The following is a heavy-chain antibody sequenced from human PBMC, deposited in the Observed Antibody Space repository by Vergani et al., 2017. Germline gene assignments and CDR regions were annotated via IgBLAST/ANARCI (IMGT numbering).Heavy chain of an antibody. V-gene: IGHV4-61*02. CDR2: IYHSGST. D-gene: IGHD5-12*01. CDR1: GGSISSGSYY. Sequence: QVQLQESGPGLVKPSQTLSLTCTVSGGSISSGSYYWGWIPQPPGKGLELIGSIYHSGSTHYNPSLKSRVTISVDTSKNDFSLKVTSVTAADTAVYYGTRQPQEGASGPPSVPTWGQGISVIVSS. J-gene: IGHJ4*02. CDR3: TRQPQEGASGPPSVPT.